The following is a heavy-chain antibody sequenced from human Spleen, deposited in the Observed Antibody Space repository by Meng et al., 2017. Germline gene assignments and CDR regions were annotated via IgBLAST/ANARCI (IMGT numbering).Heavy chain of an antibody. CDR3: ARTGRLGGSGSYSSDY. Sequence: ASVKVSCKASGGTFSSYAISWVRQAPGQGLEWMGWISAYNGNTNYAQKLQGRVTMTTDTSTSTAYMELRSLRSDDTAVYYCARTGRLGGSGSYSSDYWGQGTLVTVSS. V-gene: IGHV1-18*01. D-gene: IGHD3-10*01. CDR1: GGTFSSYA. J-gene: IGHJ4*02. CDR2: ISAYNGNT.